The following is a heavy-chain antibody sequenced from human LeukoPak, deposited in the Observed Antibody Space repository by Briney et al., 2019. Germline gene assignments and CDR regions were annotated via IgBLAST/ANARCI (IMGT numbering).Heavy chain of an antibody. J-gene: IGHJ4*02. CDR1: GFIFSSYS. V-gene: IGHV3-48*01. Sequence: GGSLRLSCAASGFIFSSYSMNWVRQAPGKGLEWVSYISSSSSTIYYADSVKGRFTISRDNAKNSLYLQMNSLRAEDTAVYYCARQDWLGDRYYFDSWGQGTLVTVSS. D-gene: IGHD3-9*01. CDR3: ARQDWLGDRYYFDS. CDR2: ISSSSSTI.